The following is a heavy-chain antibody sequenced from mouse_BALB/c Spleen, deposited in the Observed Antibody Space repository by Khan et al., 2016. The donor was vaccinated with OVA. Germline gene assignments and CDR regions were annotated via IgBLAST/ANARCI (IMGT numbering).Heavy chain of an antibody. Sequence: VQLQESGAELARPGASVKLSCKASGYIFPDYYINWVKQRTGQGLEWIGEISPGSDDTYYNEKFKGKATLHADKSSITAYMQLSSLTSEDSAVYFCARRNYFGYTFAYGGQGTLVTVSA. V-gene: IGHV1-77*01. CDR2: ISPGSDDT. CDR3: ARRNYFGYTFAY. J-gene: IGHJ3*01. CDR1: GYIFPDYY. D-gene: IGHD1-2*01.